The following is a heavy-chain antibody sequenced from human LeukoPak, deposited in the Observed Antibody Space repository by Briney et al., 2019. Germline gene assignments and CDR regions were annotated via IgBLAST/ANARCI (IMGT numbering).Heavy chain of an antibody. CDR1: AFIFSGHW. Sequence: GGSLRLSCEGSAFIFSGHWMNWVRQTPGKGLEWVASIKEDGSERQYVDSVKGRFSISRDNTKGSLFLQLNSLRAEDTAVYYCARDGYDSSGYYYYFDYWGQGTLVTVSS. D-gene: IGHD3-22*01. V-gene: IGHV3-7*01. J-gene: IGHJ4*02. CDR2: IKEDGSER. CDR3: ARDGYDSSGYYYYFDY.